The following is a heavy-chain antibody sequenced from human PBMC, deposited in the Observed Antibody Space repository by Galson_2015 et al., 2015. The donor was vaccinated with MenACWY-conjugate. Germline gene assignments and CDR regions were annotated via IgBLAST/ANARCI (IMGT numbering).Heavy chain of an antibody. CDR2: IHYSGGT. Sequence: IGYIHYSGGTYHPPSLKSRITASVDTSKNQFSLNLASVTAADTALYYCARRRPRDIGGGFDIWGQGTLATASS. V-gene: IGHV4-39*01. J-gene: IGHJ3*02. D-gene: IGHD2-15*01. CDR3: ARRRPRDIGGGFDI.